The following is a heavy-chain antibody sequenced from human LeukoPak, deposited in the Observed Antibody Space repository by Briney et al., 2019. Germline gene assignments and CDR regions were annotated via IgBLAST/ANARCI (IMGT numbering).Heavy chain of an antibody. D-gene: IGHD3-22*01. CDR1: GFTFSSYA. Sequence: GGSLRLSCAASGFTFSSYAMSWVRQAPGKGLEWVSAISGSGGSTCYADSVKGRFTISRDNSKNTVYLQMNSLRAEDTAVYYCARVLSGSWDWFDPWGQGTLVTVSS. CDR3: ARVLSGSWDWFDP. V-gene: IGHV3-23*01. CDR2: ISGSGGST. J-gene: IGHJ5*02.